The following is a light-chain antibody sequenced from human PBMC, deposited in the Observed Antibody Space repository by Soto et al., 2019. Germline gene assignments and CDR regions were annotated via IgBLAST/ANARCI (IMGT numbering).Light chain of an antibody. V-gene: IGLV2-14*01. CDR2: EVL. J-gene: IGLJ3*02. CDR3: CSHSSSIHWV. CDR1: SSDVGGYNF. Sequence: QSVLTQPASVSGSPGQSITISCTGTSSDVGGYNFVSWYQQHPGNAPKLIIHEVLNRPSGVSSRFSGSKSGNTASRTISGLQAEDDAVYYCCSHSSSIHWVFGGGTKLTVL.